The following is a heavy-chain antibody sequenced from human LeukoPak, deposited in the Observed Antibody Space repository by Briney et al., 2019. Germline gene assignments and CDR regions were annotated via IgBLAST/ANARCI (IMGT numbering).Heavy chain of an antibody. CDR3: AKVEWPDAFSI. CDR1: GFTYSSYA. CDR2: ISSSGDNT. D-gene: IGHD3-3*01. Sequence: GGSLRFSCLASGFTYSSYAMTWVRQAPGKGLEWVSLISSSGDNTYYADSVEGRFTISRDNSKNTLYLQMNSLRAEDTAIYYCAKVEWPDAFSIWGQGTMVTVSS. J-gene: IGHJ3*02. V-gene: IGHV3-23*01.